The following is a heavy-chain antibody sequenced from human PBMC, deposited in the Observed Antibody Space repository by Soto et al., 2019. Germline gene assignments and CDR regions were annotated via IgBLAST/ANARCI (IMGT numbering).Heavy chain of an antibody. Sequence: VASVKVSCKVSGYTLTELSMHWVRQAPGKGLEWMGGFDPEDGETIYAQKFQGRVTMTEDTSTDTAYMELSSLRSEDTAVYYCATEATMVRGVDIYYYYYGMDVWGQGTTVTVSS. D-gene: IGHD3-10*01. CDR3: ATEATMVRGVDIYYYYYGMDV. V-gene: IGHV1-24*01. CDR1: GYTLTELS. J-gene: IGHJ6*02. CDR2: FDPEDGET.